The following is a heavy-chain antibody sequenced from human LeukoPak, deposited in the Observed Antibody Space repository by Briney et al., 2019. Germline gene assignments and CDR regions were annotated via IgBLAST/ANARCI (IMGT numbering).Heavy chain of an antibody. CDR2: IYTSGST. CDR1: GGSVSSYY. J-gene: IGHJ3*02. CDR3: ARDPGYAYADYIQDPFDI. D-gene: IGHD4-17*01. V-gene: IGHV4-4*07. Sequence: PSETLSPTCTVSGGSVSSYYWSWIRQPAGKGLEWIGRIYTSGSTNYNPSLRGRVTISVDKSKNQFFLRLTSVTAADTAVYYCARDPGYAYADYIQDPFDIWGHGTMVAVSS.